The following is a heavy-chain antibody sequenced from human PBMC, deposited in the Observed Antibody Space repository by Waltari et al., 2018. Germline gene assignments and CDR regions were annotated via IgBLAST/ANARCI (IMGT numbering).Heavy chain of an antibody. Sequence: QVQLQESGPVLVKPSETLSLTCTVSGGSISSHYWSWIRQPPGKGLEWIGYIYYSGSTKYHPSLKSRVTISVDTSKNQFSLKLSSVTAADTAVYYCAREANYGDYVDWYFDLWGRGTLVTVSS. CDR1: GGSISSHY. D-gene: IGHD4-17*01. CDR3: AREANYGDYVDWYFDL. J-gene: IGHJ2*01. CDR2: IYYSGST. V-gene: IGHV4-59*11.